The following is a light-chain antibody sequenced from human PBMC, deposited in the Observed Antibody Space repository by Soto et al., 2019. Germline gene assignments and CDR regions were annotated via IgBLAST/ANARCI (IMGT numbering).Light chain of an antibody. Sequence: IQMTQSPSTLSASVGDRVTITCRASQNIDIWLAWYQQKPGRAPKLLIYDASSLQRGVPSRFRGSTSGTEFTLTISSLQPDDFATYYCQQYNSYSRSFGGGTKVDIK. J-gene: IGKJ4*01. CDR2: DAS. CDR1: QNIDIW. V-gene: IGKV1-5*01. CDR3: QQYNSYSRS.